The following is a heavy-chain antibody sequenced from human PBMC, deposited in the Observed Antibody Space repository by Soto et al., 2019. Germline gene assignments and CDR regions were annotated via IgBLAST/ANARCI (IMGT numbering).Heavy chain of an antibody. V-gene: IGHV3-23*01. Sequence: EMHLLESGGGLVQPGGSLRLSCAASGFTVSSFPMTWVRQAPGKGLEWVSSISSSGDDSFYADSVKGRFTISRDSSKNILFLQLSSLRAEDTAVYYCARKVAGSIWGQGTLVTVSS. J-gene: IGHJ4*02. CDR2: ISSSGDDS. CDR1: GFTVSSFP. CDR3: ARKVAGSI. D-gene: IGHD6-19*01.